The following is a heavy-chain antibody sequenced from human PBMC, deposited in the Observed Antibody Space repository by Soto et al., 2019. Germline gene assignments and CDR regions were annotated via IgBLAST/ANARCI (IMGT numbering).Heavy chain of an antibody. V-gene: IGHV1-8*01. CDR3: ARTDIVVVPAGTYYYYYMDV. J-gene: IGHJ6*03. CDR1: GYTFTSYD. Sequence: GASVKVSCKASGYTFTSYDINWVRQATGQGLEWMGWMNPNSGNTGYAQKFQGRVTMTRNTSISTAYMELSSLRSEDTAVYYCARTDIVVVPAGTYYYYYMDVWGKGTTVTVSS. CDR2: MNPNSGNT. D-gene: IGHD2-2*01.